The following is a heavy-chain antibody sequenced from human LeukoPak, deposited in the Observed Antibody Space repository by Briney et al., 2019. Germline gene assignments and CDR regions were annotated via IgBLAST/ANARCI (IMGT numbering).Heavy chain of an antibody. D-gene: IGHD2-2*01. CDR1: GGSISGSSYY. CDR2: IYYSGST. Sequence: SETLSLTCTVSGGSISGSSYYWGWIRQPPGKGLEWIGSIYYSGSTYYNPSLKSRVTISVDTSKNQFSLKLSSVTAADTAVYYCASYCSSTSCYDPAFDIWGQGTMVTVSS. CDR3: ASYCSSTSCYDPAFDI. V-gene: IGHV4-39*07. J-gene: IGHJ3*02.